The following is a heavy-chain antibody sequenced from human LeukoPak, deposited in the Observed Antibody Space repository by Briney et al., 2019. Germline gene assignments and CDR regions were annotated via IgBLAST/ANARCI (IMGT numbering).Heavy chain of an antibody. CDR3: ARIGGFCGFGELCLDY. CDR2: IYHSGST. J-gene: IGHJ4*02. V-gene: IGHV4-39*07. CDR1: GASISSSSYY. D-gene: IGHD3-10*01. Sequence: SETLSLTCTVSGASISSSSYYWGWIRQPPGKGLEWIGSIYHSGSTYYNPSLKSRVTISVDTSKNQFSLKLSSVTAADTAVYYCARIGGFCGFGELCLDYWGQGTLVTVSS.